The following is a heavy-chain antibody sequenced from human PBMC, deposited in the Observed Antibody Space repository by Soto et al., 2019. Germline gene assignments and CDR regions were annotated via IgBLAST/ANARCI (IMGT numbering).Heavy chain of an antibody. CDR3: AIVPDY. Sequence: QLQLQESGSGLVKPSQTLSLTCAVSGGSISSGGYSWRWIRQPPGKGLEWIGYIYHSGSTYCNPSPKSRATIAGDRSKTPSPLKLSSVTAVDTAGSCCAIVPDYWGQGTLVTVSS. CDR1: GGSISSGGYS. J-gene: IGHJ4*02. CDR2: IYHSGST. V-gene: IGHV4-30-2*01.